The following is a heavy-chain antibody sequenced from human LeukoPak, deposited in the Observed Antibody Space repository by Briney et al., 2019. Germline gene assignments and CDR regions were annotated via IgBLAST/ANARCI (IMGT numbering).Heavy chain of an antibody. Sequence: GGSLRLSCAASGFTFTSYAMTWVRQAPGKGLEWVSAISGSGNSTYYPDSVKGRFSISRDNPNNTLYLQLSSLRAEDTAVYYCAKTLVGATSGPDYYFVSWGQGTLVTVSS. CDR2: ISGSGNST. V-gene: IGHV3-23*01. J-gene: IGHJ4*02. CDR1: GFTFTSYA. D-gene: IGHD1-26*01. CDR3: AKTLVGATSGPDYYFVS.